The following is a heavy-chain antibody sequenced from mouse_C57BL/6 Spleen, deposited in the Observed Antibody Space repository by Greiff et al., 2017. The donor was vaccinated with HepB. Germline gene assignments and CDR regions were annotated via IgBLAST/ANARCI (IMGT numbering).Heavy chain of an antibody. D-gene: IGHD3-1*01. CDR1: SYAFSSSW. V-gene: IGHV1-82*01. CDR2: IYPGDGDT. CDR3: ARGGGSTLFYAMDY. J-gene: IGHJ4*01. Sequence: QVQLQQSGPELVKPGASVKISCKASSYAFSSSWMNWVKQRPGKGLEWIGRIYPGDGDTNYNGKFKGKATLTADKSSSTAYMQLSSLTSEDSAVYFCARGGGSTLFYAMDYWGQGTSVTVSS.